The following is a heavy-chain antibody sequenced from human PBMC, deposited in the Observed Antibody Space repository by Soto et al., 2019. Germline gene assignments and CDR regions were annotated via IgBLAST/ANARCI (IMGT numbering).Heavy chain of an antibody. Sequence: ASVKVSCKASAYTFTRYYIHWVRQAPGQGLEWMGIFNPTGDTASYAQKLQGRVTMTRDTSTGTAYMELGSLRPEDTAVYYCARGGMIVDTGIGYYYYHAMVVWGQGTTVTVS. D-gene: IGHD5-18*01. CDR3: ARGGMIVDTGIGYYYYHAMVV. CDR1: AYTFTRYY. V-gene: IGHV1-46*01. J-gene: IGHJ6*02. CDR2: FNPTGDTA.